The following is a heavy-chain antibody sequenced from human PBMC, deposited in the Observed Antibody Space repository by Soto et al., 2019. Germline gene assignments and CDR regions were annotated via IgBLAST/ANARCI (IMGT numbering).Heavy chain of an antibody. CDR3: ARFYCSSTSCKGWFDP. J-gene: IGHJ5*02. V-gene: IGHV1-18*04. Sequence: DSVKVSCKASGYPFTSYGISLVRQAPGQGLEWMGWISAYNGNTNYAQKLQGRVTMTTDTSTSTAYMELRSLRSDDTAVYYCARFYCSSTSCKGWFDPWGQGTLVTVSS. CDR1: GYPFTSYG. D-gene: IGHD2-2*01. CDR2: ISAYNGNT.